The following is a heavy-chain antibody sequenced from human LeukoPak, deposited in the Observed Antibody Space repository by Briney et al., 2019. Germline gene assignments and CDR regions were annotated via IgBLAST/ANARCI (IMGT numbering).Heavy chain of an antibody. D-gene: IGHD1-1*01. V-gene: IGHV3-21*01. Sequence: GGSLRLSCSASGFTFSDYGMNWVRQAPGKGLEWVSSISSGSTFIYYADSVKGRFTISRDNTQNSLYLQMNSLRAEDTAVYYCARDGGNEIDYWGQGTLVTVSS. CDR1: GFTFSDYG. CDR2: ISSGSTFI. CDR3: ARDGGNEIDY. J-gene: IGHJ4*02.